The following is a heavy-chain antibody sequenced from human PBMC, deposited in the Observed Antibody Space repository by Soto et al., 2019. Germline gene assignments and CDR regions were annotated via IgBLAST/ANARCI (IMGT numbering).Heavy chain of an antibody. Sequence: GGSLRLSCAASGFTFSSYWMHWVRQAPGKGLVWVSRINSDGSSTSYADSVKGRFTISRDNAKKTLYLQMNGLGAEDTAVYYCARASASETYYDFWSGYYKIGSYFDYWGQGTLVTVSS. D-gene: IGHD3-3*01. J-gene: IGHJ4*02. CDR2: INSDGSST. CDR1: GFTFSSYW. V-gene: IGHV3-74*01. CDR3: ARASASETYYDFWSGYYKIGSYFDY.